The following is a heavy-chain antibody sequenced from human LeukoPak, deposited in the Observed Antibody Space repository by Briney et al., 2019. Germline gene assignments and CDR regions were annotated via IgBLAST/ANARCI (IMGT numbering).Heavy chain of an antibody. CDR3: ARGTHIVVVPAANWFDP. Sequence: ASVKVSCKASGYTFTGYYMHWVRQAPGQGLEWMGWINPNSGGTNYAQKFQGRVTMTRDTSISTAYMELSRLRSDDTAVYYCARGTHIVVVPAANWFDPWGQGTLVTVSS. J-gene: IGHJ5*02. CDR2: INPNSGGT. D-gene: IGHD2-2*01. V-gene: IGHV1-2*02. CDR1: GYTFTGYY.